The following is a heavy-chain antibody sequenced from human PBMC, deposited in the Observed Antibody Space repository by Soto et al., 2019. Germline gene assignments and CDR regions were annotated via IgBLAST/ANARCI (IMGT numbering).Heavy chain of an antibody. CDR3: ARGRSPRPIFGVVITHYYYGMDV. V-gene: IGHV1-69*01. D-gene: IGHD3-3*01. Sequence: QVQLVQSGAEVKKPGSSVKVSCKASGGTFSSYAISWVRQAPGQGLEWMGGIIPIFGTANYAQKFQGRVTITADESTSTAYMALSSLRSEATAVYYCARGRSPRPIFGVVITHYYYGMDVWGQVTTVTVSS. CDR1: GGTFSSYA. CDR2: IIPIFGTA. J-gene: IGHJ6*02.